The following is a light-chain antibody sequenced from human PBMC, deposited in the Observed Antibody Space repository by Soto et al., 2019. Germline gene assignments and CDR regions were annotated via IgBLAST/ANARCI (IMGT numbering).Light chain of an antibody. CDR2: SDN. J-gene: IGLJ3*02. CDR1: SSNIGRNT. CDR3: AAWDDSLNGVV. V-gene: IGLV1-44*01. Sequence: QSVLTQPPSASGTPGQRVTISCSGRSSNIGRNTVNWYQQLQGTAPNLLIYSDNQRPSGVPDRFSASKSGTSASLAISGLQSEHESDYYCAAWDDSLNGVVFGGGTKLTVL.